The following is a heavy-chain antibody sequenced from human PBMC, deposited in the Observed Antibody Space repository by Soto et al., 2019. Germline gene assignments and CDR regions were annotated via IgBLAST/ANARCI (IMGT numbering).Heavy chain of an antibody. D-gene: IGHD2-21*02. CDR2: IIPIFGTA. Sequence: SVKVSCKASGGTFSSYAISWVRQAPGQGLEWMGGIIPIFGTANYAQKFQGRVTITADESTSTAYMELSSLRSEDTAVYYCARVNRSMSMAYCGGACNNYCHYGINLCRQRTPVTVSS. CDR1: GGTFSSYA. CDR3: ARVNRSMSMAYCGGACNNYCHYGINL. J-gene: IGHJ6*01. V-gene: IGHV1-69*13.